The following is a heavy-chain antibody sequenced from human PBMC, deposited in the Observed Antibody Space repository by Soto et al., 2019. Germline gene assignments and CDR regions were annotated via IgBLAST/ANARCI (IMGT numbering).Heavy chain of an antibody. Sequence: QVQLVQSGAEVKKPGSSVKVSCKASGGTFSSSAISWVRQAPGQGLEWMGGIIPIFGTANYAQKFQGRVTITADDSTRTAYMELSSMRSEDTAVYYCARDGTLYDSSGYYYLYWGQGTLVTVSS. CDR1: GGTFSSSA. D-gene: IGHD3-22*01. V-gene: IGHV1-69*01. J-gene: IGHJ4*02. CDR2: IIPIFGTA. CDR3: ARDGTLYDSSGYYYLY.